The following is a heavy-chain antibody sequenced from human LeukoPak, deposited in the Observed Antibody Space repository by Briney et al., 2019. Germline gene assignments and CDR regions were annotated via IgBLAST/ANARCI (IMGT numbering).Heavy chain of an antibody. CDR3: AGAAFLGY. CDR1: GGSVSSGSYY. V-gene: IGHV4-61*01. CDR2: IYYSGST. D-gene: IGHD2/OR15-2a*01. J-gene: IGHJ4*02. Sequence: SETLSLTCTVSGGSVSSGSYYWSWIRQPPGKGLEWIGNIYYSGSTNYNPSLKSRVTILVDTSKNQFSLKLSSVTAADTAVYYRAGAAFLGYWGQGTLVTVSS.